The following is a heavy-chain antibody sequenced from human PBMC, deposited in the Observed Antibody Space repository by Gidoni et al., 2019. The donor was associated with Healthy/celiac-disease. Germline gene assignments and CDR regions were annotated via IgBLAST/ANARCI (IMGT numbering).Heavy chain of an antibody. CDR1: GGSFSGYY. D-gene: IGHD6-6*01. J-gene: IGHJ4*02. Sequence: QVQLQQWGAGLLKPSETLSLTCAVYGGSFSGYYWSWIRQPPGKGLEWIGEINHSGSTNYNPSLKSRVTISVDTSKNQFSLKLSSVTAADTAVYYCARGQDRSSYYFDYWGQGTLVTVSS. CDR2: INHSGST. V-gene: IGHV4-34*01. CDR3: ARGQDRSSYYFDY.